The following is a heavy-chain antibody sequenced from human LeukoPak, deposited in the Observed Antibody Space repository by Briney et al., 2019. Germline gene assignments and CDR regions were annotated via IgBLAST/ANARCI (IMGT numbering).Heavy chain of an antibody. CDR2: ISYDGSNK. CDR3: AKASVYVYYGMDV. CDR1: GFTSSNFG. D-gene: IGHD3-16*02. V-gene: IGHV3-30*18. J-gene: IGHJ6*02. Sequence: PGGSLRLSCAASGFTSSNFGMHWVRQAPGQGLEWVAVISYDGSNKYYADFVKGRFTISRDNSKNTLYLQMNSLRAEDTAVYYCAKASVYVYYGMDVWGQGTTVTVSS.